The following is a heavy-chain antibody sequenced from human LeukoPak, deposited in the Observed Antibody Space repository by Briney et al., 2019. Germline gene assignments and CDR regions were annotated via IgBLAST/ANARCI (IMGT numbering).Heavy chain of an antibody. CDR3: ARGAAAAGLGYMDV. CDR1: GGSIGSYY. CDR2: IYYSGST. J-gene: IGHJ6*03. Sequence: SETLSLTCSVSGGSIGSYYWSWIRQPPGKGLEWIGYIYYSGSTNYNPSLKSRVTMSVDTSKNQFSLKLSSVTAADTAVYYCARGAAAAGLGYMDVWGKGTTVTISS. D-gene: IGHD6-13*01. V-gene: IGHV4-59*12.